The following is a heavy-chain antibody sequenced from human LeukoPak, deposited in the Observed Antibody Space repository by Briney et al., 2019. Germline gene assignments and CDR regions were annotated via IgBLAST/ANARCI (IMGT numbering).Heavy chain of an antibody. V-gene: IGHV3-11*06. D-gene: IGHD2-21*01. CDR3: ALTPRDPTAYCGGDCYYPFDY. CDR1: GFTFSGYY. CDR2: ISSSSSYT. Sequence: TGGSLRLSCAASGFTFSGYYMSWIRQAPGKGLEWVSYISSSSSYTNYADSVKGRFTISRDNAKNSLYLQMNSLRAEDTAVYYCALTPRDPTAYCGGDCYYPFDYWGQGTLVTVSS. J-gene: IGHJ4*02.